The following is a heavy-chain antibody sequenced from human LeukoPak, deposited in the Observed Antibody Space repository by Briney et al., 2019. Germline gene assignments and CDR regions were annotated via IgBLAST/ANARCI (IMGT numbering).Heavy chain of an antibody. J-gene: IGHJ4*02. V-gene: IGHV4-34*01. CDR1: GGSFSGYY. D-gene: IGHD4-23*01. Sequence: SETLSLTCAVYGGSFSGYYWSWIRQPPGKGLEWIGEINHSGSTNYNPSLKSRVAISVDTSKNQFSLKLSSVTAADTAVYYCARGAGGSSPGFFDYWGQGTLVTVSS. CDR2: INHSGST. CDR3: ARGAGGSSPGFFDY.